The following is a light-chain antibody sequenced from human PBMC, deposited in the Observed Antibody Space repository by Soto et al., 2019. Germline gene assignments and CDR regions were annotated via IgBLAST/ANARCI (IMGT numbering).Light chain of an antibody. CDR2: EAS. Sequence: PMAWPPSIMSASLGDRDTINCWASQSISSWLAWYQQKPGKAPKLLIYEASSLQSGVPSRFSGCESGTEFTLSISSLQPDDFATYYCQHYSSYSVTFGQVT. CDR1: QSISSW. CDR3: QHYSSYSVT. V-gene: IGKV1-5*01. J-gene: IGKJ1*01.